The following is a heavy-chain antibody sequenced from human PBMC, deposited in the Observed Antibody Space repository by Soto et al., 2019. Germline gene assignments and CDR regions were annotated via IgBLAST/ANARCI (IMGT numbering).Heavy chain of an antibody. V-gene: IGHV3-43*01. CDR1: GFTFDDYT. CDR3: AKDRSLVKTYGMAV. J-gene: IGHJ6*02. CDR2: ISWDGGST. D-gene: IGHD2-21*01. Sequence: PGGSLRLSCXAXGFTFDDYTMHWVRQAPGKGLEWVSLISWDGGSTYYADSVKGRFTISRDNSKNSLYLQMNSLRTEDTALYYCAKDRSLVKTYGMAVWGQGTTVTVSS.